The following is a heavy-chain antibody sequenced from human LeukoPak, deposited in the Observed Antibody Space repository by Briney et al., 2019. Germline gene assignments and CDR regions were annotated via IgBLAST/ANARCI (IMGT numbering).Heavy chain of an antibody. D-gene: IGHD3-10*01. J-gene: IGHJ5*02. CDR1: GYTFTSYA. Sequence: ASVKVSCKASGYTFTSYAMNWVRQAPGQGLEWMGWINTNTGNPTYAQGFTGRFVFSLDTSVSTAYLQISSLKAEDTAVYYCARGVTMVRGVPNWFDPWGQGTLVTVSS. CDR3: ARGVTMVRGVPNWFDP. V-gene: IGHV7-4-1*02. CDR2: INTNTGNP.